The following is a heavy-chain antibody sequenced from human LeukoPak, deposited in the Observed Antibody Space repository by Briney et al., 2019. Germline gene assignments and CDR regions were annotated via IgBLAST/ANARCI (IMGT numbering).Heavy chain of an antibody. CDR1: GFTFSSYG. CDR3: AELGITMIGGV. V-gene: IGHV3-30*02. CDR2: IRNDGSDK. J-gene: IGHJ6*04. Sequence: PGGSLRLSCEASGFTFSSYGMHWVRQAPGKGLEWVALIRNDGSDKYYADSVKGRFTISRDNSQNTVYLQMSSLRPEDTAVYYCAELGITMIGGVWGKGTTVTISS. D-gene: IGHD3-10*02.